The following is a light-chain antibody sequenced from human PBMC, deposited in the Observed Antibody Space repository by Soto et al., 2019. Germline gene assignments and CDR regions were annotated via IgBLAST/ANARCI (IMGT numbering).Light chain of an antibody. Sequence: DSKMTQSASYVSASVGHRLTITSRASQGISSWLAWYPQTPGKAPKIMIYAASSLQSGVPSRLSGSGSGTDFTLTISSLQPEDVATDYCQQSYSSPITFGQGTRVEIK. CDR1: QGISSW. CDR2: AAS. J-gene: IGKJ5*01. CDR3: QQSYSSPIT. V-gene: IGKV1-12*01.